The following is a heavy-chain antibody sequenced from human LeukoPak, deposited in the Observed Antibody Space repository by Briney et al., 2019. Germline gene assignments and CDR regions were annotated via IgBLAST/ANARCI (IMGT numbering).Heavy chain of an antibody. CDR3: ARAFNRYCSGGSCPTAYYYMDV. Sequence: SETLSLTCTVSGGSISSYYWSWIRQPPGKGLEWIGYIYYSGSTNYNPSLKSRVTISVDTSKNQFSLKLSSVTAADTAVYYCARAFNRYCSGGSCPTAYYYMDVWGKGTTVTISS. J-gene: IGHJ6*03. CDR1: GGSISSYY. D-gene: IGHD2-15*01. CDR2: IYYSGST. V-gene: IGHV4-59*01.